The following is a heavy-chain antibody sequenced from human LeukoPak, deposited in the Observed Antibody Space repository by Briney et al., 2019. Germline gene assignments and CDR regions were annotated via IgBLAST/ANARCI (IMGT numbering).Heavy chain of an antibody. V-gene: IGHV3-21*01. CDR1: GFTFRRYC. J-gene: IGHJ3*02. CDR2: VSTGSNYI. CDR3: ARVFSPSLTVFIIRGAFDI. Sequence: GGALTLPCTAYGFTFRRYCLNWVRQAPGKGLEWVSSVSTGSNYIYYADSVKGRFTISRENDKNSLYLQMNSLRVEDTAVYYCARVFSPSLTVFIIRGAFDIWGQGTMVTVSS. D-gene: IGHD3-3*01.